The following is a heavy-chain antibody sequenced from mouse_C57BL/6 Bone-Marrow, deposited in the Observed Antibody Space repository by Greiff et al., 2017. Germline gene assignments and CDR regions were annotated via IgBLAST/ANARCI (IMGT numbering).Heavy chain of an antibody. CDR2: IDPSDSYT. CDR1: GYTFTSYW. D-gene: IGHD1-1*01. CDR3: AREGLLRAWFAY. J-gene: IGHJ3*01. Sequence: QVQLKQPGAELVMPGASVTLSCKASGYTFTSYWMHWVKQRPGQGLEWIGEIDPSDSYTNYNQKFKGKSTLTVDKSSSTAYMQLSSLTSEDSAVYYCAREGLLRAWFAYWGQGTLVTVSA. V-gene: IGHV1-69*01.